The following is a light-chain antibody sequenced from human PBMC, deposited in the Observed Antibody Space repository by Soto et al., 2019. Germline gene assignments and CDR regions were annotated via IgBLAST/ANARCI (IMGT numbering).Light chain of an antibody. V-gene: IGKV3-20*01. J-gene: IGKJ4*01. CDR2: GAS. CDR3: QQYGA. Sequence: EIVLTQSPCTLSLSPGERATLSCRASQSVSSSYLAWYQQKRGQAPRLVIYGASSRATGIPDRFSGSGSGTDFSRTISILEPEDFAVYYCQQYGAFGGGTKVEIK. CDR1: QSVSSSY.